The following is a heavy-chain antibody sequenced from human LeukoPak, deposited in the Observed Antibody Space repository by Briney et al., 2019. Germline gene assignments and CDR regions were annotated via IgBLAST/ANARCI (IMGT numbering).Heavy chain of an antibody. CDR3: ARDLEMVTANGRDY. CDR1: GYTFTGYY. J-gene: IGHJ4*02. Sequence: GASVKVSCKASGYTFTGYYMHWVRQAPGQGLEWMGWINPNSGGTNYAQKFRGRVTMTRDTSISTAYMELSRLRSDATAVYYCARDLEMVTANGRDYWGQGTLVTVSS. D-gene: IGHD2-21*02. V-gene: IGHV1-2*02. CDR2: INPNSGGT.